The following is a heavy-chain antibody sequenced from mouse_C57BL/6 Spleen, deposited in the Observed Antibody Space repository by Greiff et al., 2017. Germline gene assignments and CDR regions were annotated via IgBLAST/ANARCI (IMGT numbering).Heavy chain of an antibody. CDR2: ISSGSSII. J-gene: IGHJ3*01. CDR1: GFTFSDYG. CDR3: ARRNEYDVFAY. V-gene: IGHV5-17*01. Sequence: EVKLVESGGGLVKPGGSLKLSCAASGFTFSDYGMHWVRQAPEKGLEWVAYISSGSSIIYYADKVKGRFTISRANAKNTLFLQMTSLRSEDTAMYYCARRNEYDVFAYWGQGTLVTVSA. D-gene: IGHD2-4*01.